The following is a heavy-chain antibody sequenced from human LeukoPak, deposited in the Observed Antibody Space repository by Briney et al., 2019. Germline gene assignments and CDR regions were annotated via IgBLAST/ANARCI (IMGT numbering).Heavy chain of an antibody. J-gene: IGHJ4*02. CDR1: RFPFSTYA. V-gene: IGHV3-21*01. CDR3: ARDLQGIAASGTIPHF. CDR2: ISNTGTYI. D-gene: IGHD6-25*01. Sequence: GGSLRLSCAASRFPFSTYAMKWVRQAPGKGLEWVASISNTGTYIFYADSVKGRFTISRDNAQNSLSLDLNSLGVEDTALYYCARDLQGIAASGTIPHFWGQGILVTVSS.